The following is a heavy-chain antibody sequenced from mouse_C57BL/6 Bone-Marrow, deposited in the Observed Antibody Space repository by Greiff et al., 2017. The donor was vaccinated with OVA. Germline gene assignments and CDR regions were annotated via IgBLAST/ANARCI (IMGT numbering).Heavy chain of an antibody. CDR2: ISDGGSYT. CDR1: GFTFSSYA. V-gene: IGHV5-4*03. Sequence: EVKVVESGGGLVKPGGSLKLSCAASGFTFSSYAMSWVRQTPEKRLEWVATISDGGSYTYYPDNVKGRFTISRDNAKNNLYLQMSHLKSEDTAMYYCARPIYYDYDEGFAYWGQGTLVTVSA. J-gene: IGHJ3*01. D-gene: IGHD2-4*01. CDR3: ARPIYYDYDEGFAY.